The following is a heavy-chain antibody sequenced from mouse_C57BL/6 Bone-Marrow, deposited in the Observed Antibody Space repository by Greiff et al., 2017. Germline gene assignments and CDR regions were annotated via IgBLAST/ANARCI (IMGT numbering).Heavy chain of an antibody. CDR2: IDPSDSYT. V-gene: IGHV1-69*01. CDR1: GYTFTSYW. D-gene: IGHD1-1*01. CDR3: ARFTTVVATFRYWYFDV. Sequence: QVQLQQPGAELVMPGASVKLSCKASGYTFTSYWMHWVKQRPGQGLEWIGEIDPSDSYTNYNQKFKGKSTLTVDKSSSTAYMQLRSLTSEDSAVYYCARFTTVVATFRYWYFDVWGTGTTVTVSS. J-gene: IGHJ1*03.